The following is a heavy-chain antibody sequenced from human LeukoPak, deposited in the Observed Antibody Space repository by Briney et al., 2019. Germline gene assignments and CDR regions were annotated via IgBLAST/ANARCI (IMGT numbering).Heavy chain of an antibody. V-gene: IGHV3-23*01. D-gene: IGHD6-13*01. CDR2: IRGSGGST. J-gene: IGHJ4*02. CDR1: GFTFSSYT. Sequence: PGGSLRLSCAASGFTFSSYTMSWVRPAPGRGLEWVSVIRGSGGSTYYADSVKGRFTISRDNSKYALYLQMNSLRAEDTAVYYCARALSAIAAAGCCDYWGQGTLVTVSS. CDR3: ARALSAIAAAGCCDY.